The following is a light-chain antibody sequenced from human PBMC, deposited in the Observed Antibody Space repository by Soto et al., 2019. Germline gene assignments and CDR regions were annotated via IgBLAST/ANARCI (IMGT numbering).Light chain of an antibody. CDR1: ERLSSVY. CDR2: GAS. Sequence: EIVLTQSPGTLSLSPGERATLSCRASERLSSVYLAWYQQRPGQPPRLLIYGASNRATGIPDRFSGSGSGTDFTLIINRLEPEDVAIYYCQQYGGSPRFTFGQGTRLEIK. J-gene: IGKJ5*01. V-gene: IGKV3-20*01. CDR3: QQYGGSPRFT.